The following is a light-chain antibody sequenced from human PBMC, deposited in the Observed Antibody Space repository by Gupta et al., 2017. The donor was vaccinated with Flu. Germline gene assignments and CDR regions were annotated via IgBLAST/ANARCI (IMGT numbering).Light chain of an antibody. V-gene: IGKV1-5*03. CDR3: QQYKSYWT. CDR2: MAS. CDR1: QSINTW. Sequence: SPSALSASVGDSVTISCRASQSINTWLAWYQHKPGKAPKLLIYMASSLESGVPSRFSGSGSGTEFTLTISSLQPDDFATYYCQQYKSYWTFGQGTKVEIK. J-gene: IGKJ1*01.